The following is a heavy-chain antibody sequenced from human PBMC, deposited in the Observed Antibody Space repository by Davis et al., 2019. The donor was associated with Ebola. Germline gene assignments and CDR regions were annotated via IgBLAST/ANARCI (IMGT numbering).Heavy chain of an antibody. CDR1: GFTFSSYW. J-gene: IGHJ4*02. D-gene: IGHD3-16*02. V-gene: IGHV3-74*01. Sequence: GESLKISCAASGFTFSSYWMHWVRQAPGKGLVWVSRINSDGSSTSYADSVKGRFTISRDNAKNTLYLQMNSLRAEDTAVYYCARTTFEGVIASWGQGTLVTVSS. CDR3: ARTTFEGVIAS. CDR2: INSDGSST.